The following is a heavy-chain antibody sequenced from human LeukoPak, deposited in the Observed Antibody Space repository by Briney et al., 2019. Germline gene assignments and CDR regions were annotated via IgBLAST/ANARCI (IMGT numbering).Heavy chain of an antibody. D-gene: IGHD6-6*01. V-gene: IGHV4-61*02. J-gene: IGHJ5*02. CDR2: IYTSGST. CDR3: ARSQSSSSADWFDP. Sequence: PSQTLSLTCTVSGGSISSGSYYWSWIRQPAGKGLEWIGRIYTSGSTNYNPSLKSRVTISVDTSENQFSLKLSSVTAADTAVYYCARSQSSSSADWFDPWGQGTLVTVSS. CDR1: GGSISSGSYY.